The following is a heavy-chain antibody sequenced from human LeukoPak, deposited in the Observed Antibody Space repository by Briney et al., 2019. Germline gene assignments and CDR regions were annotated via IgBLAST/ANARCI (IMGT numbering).Heavy chain of an antibody. D-gene: IGHD4-11*01. CDR3: ARDGDDYSNGLGWFDP. Sequence: GASVKVSCKASGYTFTSYGISWVRQAPGQGLEWMGIINPSGGSTSYAQKFQGRVTMTRDMSTSTVYIELSSLRSEDTAVYYCARDGDDYSNGLGWFDPWGQGTLVTVSS. CDR2: INPSGGST. CDR1: GYTFTSYG. V-gene: IGHV1-46*01. J-gene: IGHJ5*02.